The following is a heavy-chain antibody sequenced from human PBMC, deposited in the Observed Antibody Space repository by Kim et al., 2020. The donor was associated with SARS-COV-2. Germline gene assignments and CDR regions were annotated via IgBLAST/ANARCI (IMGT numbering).Heavy chain of an antibody. CDR3: VKDDTSGYFYVDY. Sequence: GGSLRLSCAASGFTFSRHGMHWARQAPGKGLEWVALILNDGSDKNYADSVKGRFTISRDNSMNTLYLQMNSPRPEDTAVYYCVKDDTSGYFYVDYWGQGTLVTVSS. CDR1: GFTFSRHG. CDR2: ILNDGSDK. V-gene: IGHV3-30*18. D-gene: IGHD3-22*01. J-gene: IGHJ4*02.